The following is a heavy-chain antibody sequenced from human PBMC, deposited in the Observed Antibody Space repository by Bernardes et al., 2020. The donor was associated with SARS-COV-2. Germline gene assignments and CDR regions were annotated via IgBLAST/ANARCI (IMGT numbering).Heavy chain of an antibody. CDR1: GFTLDMFA. CDR3: AKDYCGGDCDFFDY. D-gene: IGHD2-21*02. V-gene: IGHV3-23*01. J-gene: IGHJ4*02. CDR2: VSGSGDT. Sequence: GSLRLSCAASGFTLDMFAMSWVRQVPGKGLEWVSGVSGSGDTYYADSVKGRFTISRDNYKNMLFLQMNDLRAEDTAVYYCAKDYCGGDCDFFDYWGQGTVVIVSS.